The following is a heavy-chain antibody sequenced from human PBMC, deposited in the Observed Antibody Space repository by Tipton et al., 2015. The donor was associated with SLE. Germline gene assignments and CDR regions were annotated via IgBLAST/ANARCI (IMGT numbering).Heavy chain of an antibody. Sequence: TLSLTCTVSGGSISGGHYYWTWIRQPAGKGLEWIGRIYTSGSTNYNPSLKSRVTISIDTSKNQFSLKLSSVTAADTAVYYCARAPHLTGSYYYYYMDVWGKGTTVTISS. V-gene: IGHV4-61*02. CDR1: GGSISGGHYY. J-gene: IGHJ6*03. CDR3: ARAPHLTGSYYYYYMDV. D-gene: IGHD7-27*01. CDR2: IYTSGST.